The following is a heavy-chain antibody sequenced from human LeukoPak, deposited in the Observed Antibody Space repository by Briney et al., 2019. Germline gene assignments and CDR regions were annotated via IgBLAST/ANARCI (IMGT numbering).Heavy chain of an antibody. V-gene: IGHV3-23*01. CDR2: ISGSGGGT. CDR1: GFTFSSYA. CDR3: AKGEQWLVLYFQH. J-gene: IGHJ1*01. D-gene: IGHD6-19*01. Sequence: GGSLRLSCAVSGFTFSSYAMSWDRQAPGKGLEWVAAISGSGGGTDYADSVKGRFTISRDNSKNTLYLQMNSLRAEDTAVYYCAKGEQWLVLYFQHWGQGTLVTVSS.